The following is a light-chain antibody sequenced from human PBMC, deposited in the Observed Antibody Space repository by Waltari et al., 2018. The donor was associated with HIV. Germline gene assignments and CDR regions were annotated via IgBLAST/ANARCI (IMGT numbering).Light chain of an antibody. CDR3: ASWDDSLNGYV. Sequence: QSVLTQPPSASGTPGQRVTISCSGSSSNIGSNYVYWYRQLPGTAPKLLIYRSNQRPSGVPDRFSGSKSGTSASLAISGLQSEDEAHYYCASWDDSLNGYVFGTGTKVTVL. J-gene: IGLJ1*01. CDR1: SSNIGSNY. CDR2: RSN. V-gene: IGLV1-47*01.